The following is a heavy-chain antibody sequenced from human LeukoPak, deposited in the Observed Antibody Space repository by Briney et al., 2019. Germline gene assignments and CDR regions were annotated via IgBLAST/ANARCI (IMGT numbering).Heavy chain of an antibody. D-gene: IGHD4-23*01. CDR1: GFTFSSYG. CDR3: AMTTVGFDY. V-gene: IGHV3-23*01. CDR2: ITGNGANT. J-gene: IGHJ4*02. Sequence: PGGSLRLSCAASGFTFSSYGMSWVRQAPGKGLEWVSAITGNGANTFYADSVKGRFTISRDNAKNTLYLQMNSLRAEDTAVYYCAMTTVGFDYWGQGTLVTVSS.